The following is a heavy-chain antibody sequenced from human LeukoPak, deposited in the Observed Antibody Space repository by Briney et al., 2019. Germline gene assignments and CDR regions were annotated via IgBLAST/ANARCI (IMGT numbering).Heavy chain of an antibody. CDR2: IIPIFGTA. J-gene: IGHJ1*01. Sequence: SVKVSCTASGGTFSSYAISWVRQAPGQGLEWMGGIIPIFGTANYAQKFQGRVTITADESMSTAYMELSSLRSEDTAVYYCARGPQAYCGGDCYSAEYFQHWGQGTLVTVSS. D-gene: IGHD2-21*02. CDR1: GGTFSSYA. CDR3: ARGPQAYCGGDCYSAEYFQH. V-gene: IGHV1-69*13.